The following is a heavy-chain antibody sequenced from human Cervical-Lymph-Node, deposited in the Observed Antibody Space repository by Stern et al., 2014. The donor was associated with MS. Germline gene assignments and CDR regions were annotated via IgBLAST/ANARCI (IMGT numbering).Heavy chain of an antibody. CDR2: VIPVFAAE. CDR3: ARMARRGLFDF. CDR1: GGTFSNYG. D-gene: IGHD3-10*01. J-gene: IGHJ4*02. Sequence: VQLLQSAAEVKRPGSSVKVTCKISGGTFSNYGFNWLRQAPGQGLEWMGGVIPVFAAESYAQRFQDRVTITADASTKTISMELSSLRSDDTAVYYCARMARRGLFDFWGQGTLVTVPS. V-gene: IGHV1-69*01.